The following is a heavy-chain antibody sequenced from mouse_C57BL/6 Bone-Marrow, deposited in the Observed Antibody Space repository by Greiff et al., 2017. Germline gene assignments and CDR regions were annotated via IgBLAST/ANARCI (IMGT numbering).Heavy chain of an antibody. CDR2: ISSGGSYT. CDR1: RFTFSSYG. V-gene: IGHV5-6*01. J-gene: IGHJ2*01. Sequence: EAQRVESWGDLVKPGGSLKLYCAASRFTFSSYGLSCVRQTLDKRLEWVATISSGGSYTYYPDSVKGRFTISRDNAKNTLYLQMSSLKSEDTAMYYCARQLRLRDYFDYWGQGTTLTVSS. D-gene: IGHD3-2*02. CDR3: ARQLRLRDYFDY.